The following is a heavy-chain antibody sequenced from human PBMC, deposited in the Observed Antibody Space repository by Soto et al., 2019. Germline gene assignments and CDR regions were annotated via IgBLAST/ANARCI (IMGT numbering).Heavy chain of an antibody. D-gene: IGHD3-10*01. Sequence: GGSLRLSCAASGFTFSSYSMNWVRQAPGMGLGWVSYISSSSSTIYYADSVKGRFTISRDNPKNSLYLQMNSLRDEDTAVYYCARNYYGSGSSYGRNSYYYYYGMDVWGQGTTVTVSS. J-gene: IGHJ6*02. V-gene: IGHV3-48*02. CDR2: ISSSSSTI. CDR1: GFTFSSYS. CDR3: ARNYYGSGSSYGRNSYYYYYGMDV.